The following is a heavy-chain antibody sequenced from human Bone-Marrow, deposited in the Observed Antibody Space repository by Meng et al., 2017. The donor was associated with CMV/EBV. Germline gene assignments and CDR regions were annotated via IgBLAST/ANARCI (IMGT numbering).Heavy chain of an antibody. D-gene: IGHD3-16*01. V-gene: IGHV3-23*01. CDR3: ATTPGPRWGFGPEY. Sequence: GGSLRLSCVASRFTFNNYAMTWVRQAPGKGLEWVSGISGSGNSTYYADSVKGRFIISRDNSKNMLYVQMNGLRAEDTAVYYCATTPGPRWGFGPEYWGQGTLVTVSS. J-gene: IGHJ4*02. CDR2: ISGSGNST. CDR1: RFTFNNYA.